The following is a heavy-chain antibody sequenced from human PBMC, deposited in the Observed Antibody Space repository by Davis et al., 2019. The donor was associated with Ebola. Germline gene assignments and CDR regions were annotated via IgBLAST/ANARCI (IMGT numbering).Heavy chain of an antibody. J-gene: IGHJ3*02. CDR3: ASEGRGGYNYYAFDI. CDR1: GGTFSSYA. CDR2: IIPILGIA. Sequence: AASVKVSCKASGGTFSSYAISWVRQAPGQGLEWMGRIIPILGIANYAQKFQGRVTITADKSTSTAYMELSSLRSEDTAVYYRASEGRGGYNYYAFDIWGQGTMVTVSS. V-gene: IGHV1-69*04. D-gene: IGHD5-24*01.